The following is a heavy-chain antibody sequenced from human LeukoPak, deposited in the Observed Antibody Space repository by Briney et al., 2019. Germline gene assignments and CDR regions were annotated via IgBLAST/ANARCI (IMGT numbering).Heavy chain of an antibody. CDR3: ARQSGYLAY. CDR2: IYYSGST. D-gene: IGHD3-3*01. V-gene: IGHV4-39*01. CDR1: GGSISSSSYY. J-gene: IGHJ4*02. Sequence: PSETLSLTCTVSGGSISSSSYYWGWIRQPPGKGLEWIGSIYYSGSTYYNPSLKSRVTISVDTSKNQFSLKLSSVTAADTAVYYCARQSGYLAYWGQGTLVTVSS.